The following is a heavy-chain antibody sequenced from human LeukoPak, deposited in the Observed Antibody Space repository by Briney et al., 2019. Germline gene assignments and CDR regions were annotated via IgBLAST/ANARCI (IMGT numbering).Heavy chain of an antibody. CDR1: GYTFTGYY. V-gene: IGHV1-2*06. Sequence: ASVKVSCKASGYTFTGYYMHWVRQAPGQGLEWMGRINPNRGGTNYAQKFQGRVTMTRDTPISTAYMELSRLRSDDTAVYYCARFRYGDYVDYWGQGALVTVSS. CDR2: INPNRGGT. J-gene: IGHJ4*02. D-gene: IGHD4-17*01. CDR3: ARFRYGDYVDY.